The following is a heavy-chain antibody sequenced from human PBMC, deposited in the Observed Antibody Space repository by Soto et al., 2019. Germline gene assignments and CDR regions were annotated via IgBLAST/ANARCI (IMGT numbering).Heavy chain of an antibody. CDR3: AKTTGYSSGWYYFDY. V-gene: IGHV3-23*01. CDR2: ISGSGGST. Sequence: GGSLRLSCAASGFTFSSYAMSWVRQAPGKGLEWVSAISGSGGSTYYADSVKGRFTISRDNSKNTLYLQMNSLRAEDTAVYYCAKTTGYSSGWYYFDYWGQGTLVTVSS. CDR1: GFTFSSYA. J-gene: IGHJ4*02. D-gene: IGHD6-19*01.